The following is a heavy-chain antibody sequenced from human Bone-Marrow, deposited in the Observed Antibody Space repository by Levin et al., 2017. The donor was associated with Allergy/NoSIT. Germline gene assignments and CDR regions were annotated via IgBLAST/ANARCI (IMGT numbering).Heavy chain of an antibody. Sequence: PGGSLRLSCVASGFTFSSYGMHWVRQAPGKGLEWVAVTSYDGSNKFSADSVKGRFTSSRDKSKNTLYLQMNSLRVEDTAVYYCAKDLYEFSFGLVPDVWGQGTAVTVSS. CDR2: TSYDGSNK. CDR3: AKDLYEFSFGLVPDV. J-gene: IGHJ6*02. CDR1: GFTFSSYG. V-gene: IGHV3-30*18. D-gene: IGHD2-2*01.